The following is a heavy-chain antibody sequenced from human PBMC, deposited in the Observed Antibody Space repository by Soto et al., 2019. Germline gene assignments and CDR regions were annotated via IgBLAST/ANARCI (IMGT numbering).Heavy chain of an antibody. D-gene: IGHD2-15*01. CDR3: AVYCSGGSCYSWFDP. V-gene: IGHV1-3*01. J-gene: IGHJ5*02. CDR1: GYTFTSYA. CDR2: INAGNGNT. Sequence: ASVKVSCKASGYTFTSYAMHWVRQAPGQRLEWMGWINAGNGNTKYSQKFQGRVTITRDTSASTAYMELSSLRSEDTAVYYCAVYCSGGSCYSWFDPWGQGTLVTVSS.